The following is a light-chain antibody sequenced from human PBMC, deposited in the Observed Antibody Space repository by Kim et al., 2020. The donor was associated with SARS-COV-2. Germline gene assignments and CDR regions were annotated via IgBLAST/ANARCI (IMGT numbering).Light chain of an antibody. V-gene: IGKV3-15*01. Sequence: SVVPGEIATRSCRASQSVSDKLNWYQQTPGQAPRLLIYRASARDAGVPAGYSGSGSGTDFTLTISSLQSEDSAVYYCQQHNDWPYTFGQGNKLEI. CDR2: RAS. J-gene: IGKJ2*01. CDR3: QQHNDWPYT. CDR1: QSVSDK.